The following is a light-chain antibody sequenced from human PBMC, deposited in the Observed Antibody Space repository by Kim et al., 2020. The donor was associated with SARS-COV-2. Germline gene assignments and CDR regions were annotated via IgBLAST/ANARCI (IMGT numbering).Light chain of an antibody. CDR3: CSYAGSSSYV. CDR2: EVI. Sequence: GQSITSSCTGTSSDVGPYNLVAWYQQFPGTAPKLIIYEVIKRPSGVSNRFSGSKSGNTASLTISGLQAEDEADYYCCSYAGSSSYVFGGGTKVTVL. V-gene: IGLV2-23*02. CDR1: SSDVGPYNL. J-gene: IGLJ1*01.